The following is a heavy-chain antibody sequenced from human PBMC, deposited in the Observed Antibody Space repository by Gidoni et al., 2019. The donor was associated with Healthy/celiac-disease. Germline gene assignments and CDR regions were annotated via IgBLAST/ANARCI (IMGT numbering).Heavy chain of an antibody. CDR2: INPSGGST. CDR3: ARDPNYYDFWSAGGWGDY. D-gene: IGHD3-3*01. V-gene: IGHV1-46*01. J-gene: IGHJ4*02. CDR1: GYTFTSYY. Sequence: AEVKKPGASVKVSCKASGYTFTSYYMHWVRQAPGQGLEWMGIINPSGGSTSYAQKFQGRVTMTRDTSTSTVYMELSSLRSEDTAVYYCARDPNYYDFWSAGGWGDYWGQGTLVTVSS.